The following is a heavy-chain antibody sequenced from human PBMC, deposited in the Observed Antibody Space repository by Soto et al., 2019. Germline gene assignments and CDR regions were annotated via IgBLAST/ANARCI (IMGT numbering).Heavy chain of an antibody. CDR1: GFTFSSYA. Sequence: QVQLVESGGGVVQPGRSLRLSCAASGFTFSSYAMHWVRQAPGKGLEWVAVISYDGSNKYYADSVKGRFTISRDNSKNTLDLQMNSLRAEDTAVYYCARDRYDIVVVVAARDWGQGTLVTVSS. D-gene: IGHD2-15*01. J-gene: IGHJ4*02. CDR3: ARDRYDIVVVVAARD. V-gene: IGHV3-30-3*01. CDR2: ISYDGSNK.